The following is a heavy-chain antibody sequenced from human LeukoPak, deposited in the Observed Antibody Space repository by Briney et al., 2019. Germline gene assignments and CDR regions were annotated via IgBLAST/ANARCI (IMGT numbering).Heavy chain of an antibody. J-gene: IGHJ5*02. D-gene: IGHD3-3*01. V-gene: IGHV1-69*05. CDR2: IIPIFGTA. CDR3: ARVVDFWSGYYQYWFDP. Sequence: SVMVSCKASGGTFSSYAISWVRQAPGQGLEWMGRIIPIFGTANYAQKFQGRVTITTDESTSTAYMELSSLRSEDTAVYYCARVVDFWSGYYQYWFDPWGQGTLVTVSS. CDR1: GGTFSSYA.